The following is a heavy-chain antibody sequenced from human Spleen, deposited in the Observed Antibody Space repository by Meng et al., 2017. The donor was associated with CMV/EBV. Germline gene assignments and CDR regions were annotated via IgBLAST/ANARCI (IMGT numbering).Heavy chain of an antibody. CDR2: IGAYKGNT. J-gene: IGHJ4*02. Sequence: CKSSGYSFNTYGISWVRQAPGQGLEWLAWIGAYKGNTNYAQKLQDRVTLTIETSTSTAYMELRSLRLDDTAVYYCARQLIPATPLDFWGQGTLVTVSS. CDR3: ARQLIPATPLDF. D-gene: IGHD2-15*01. V-gene: IGHV1-18*04. CDR1: GYSFNTYG.